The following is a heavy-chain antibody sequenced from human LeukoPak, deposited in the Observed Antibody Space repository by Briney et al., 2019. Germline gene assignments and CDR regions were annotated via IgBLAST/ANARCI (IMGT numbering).Heavy chain of an antibody. Sequence: GGSLRLSCAASGFTFSSYAMSWVRQASGKGLEWVANKKHDGIAQHRLDSVKGRFTISRDNTKNSLYLHMSSLRVEDTAVYYCAREGREGYNYGALDFWGQGILVTVSS. D-gene: IGHD5-24*01. CDR2: KKHDGIAQ. J-gene: IGHJ4*02. V-gene: IGHV3-7*05. CDR1: GFTFSSYA. CDR3: AREGREGYNYGALDF.